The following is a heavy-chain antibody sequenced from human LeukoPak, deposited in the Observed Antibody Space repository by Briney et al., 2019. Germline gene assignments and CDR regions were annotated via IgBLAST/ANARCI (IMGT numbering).Heavy chain of an antibody. V-gene: IGHV1-2*02. Sequence: ASVKDSCKASGYTFTRYYMHWVRQAPGQGLEWMGWINPNSGGTNYAQKFQGRVTMNRDTSISTAYMELSRLRADDTAVYYCARNGYSYGSYNWFDPWGQGTLVTVSS. D-gene: IGHD5-18*01. J-gene: IGHJ5*02. CDR3: ARNGYSYGSYNWFDP. CDR1: GYTFTRYY. CDR2: INPNSGGT.